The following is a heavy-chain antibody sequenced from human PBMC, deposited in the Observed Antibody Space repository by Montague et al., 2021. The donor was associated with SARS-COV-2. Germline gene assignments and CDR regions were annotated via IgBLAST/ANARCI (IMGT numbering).Heavy chain of an antibody. D-gene: IGHD3-9*01. CDR1: GGSISSGGYS. CDR2: MYHSGST. J-gene: IGHJ5*02. Sequence: TLSLTCAVSGGSISSGGYSWSWIRQPPGKGLEWIGYMYHSGSTYYKLSLKSRVTISVDRSKNQVSLELTSVTAADTAVYYCARGKSYYDILTGYYRVSWSDPWGQGTLVTVSS. V-gene: IGHV4-30-2*01. CDR3: ARGKSYYDILTGYYRVSWSDP.